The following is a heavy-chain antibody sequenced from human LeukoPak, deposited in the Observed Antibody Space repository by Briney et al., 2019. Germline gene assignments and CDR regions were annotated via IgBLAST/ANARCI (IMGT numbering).Heavy chain of an antibody. D-gene: IGHD3-10*02. CDR1: GFTLSNYN. Sequence: GGSLRLSCAASGFTLSNYNMNWVRQAPGKGLEWVSSISGSSSYLFFADSVKGRFTISRDNTKNSLYLQMNSLRVEDTAVYYCAELGITMIGGVWGKGTTVTISS. CDR3: AELGITMIGGV. J-gene: IGHJ6*04. CDR2: ISGSSSYL. V-gene: IGHV3-21*01.